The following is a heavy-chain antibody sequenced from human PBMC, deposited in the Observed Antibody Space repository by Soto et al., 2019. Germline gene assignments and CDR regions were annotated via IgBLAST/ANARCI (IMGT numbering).Heavy chain of an antibody. J-gene: IGHJ4*02. Sequence: GGSLRLSCAASGFIFKMYWMHWVRQTPGKGLVWISRIYNDGSYTDYADSVKGRFTISRDNVNDTLYLQMNNLRAEDSGLYYCTRGPRPISTGAGAYWGQGTQVTVSS. CDR1: GFIFKMYW. D-gene: IGHD3-10*01. V-gene: IGHV3-74*01. CDR2: IYNDGSYT. CDR3: TRGPRPISTGAGAY.